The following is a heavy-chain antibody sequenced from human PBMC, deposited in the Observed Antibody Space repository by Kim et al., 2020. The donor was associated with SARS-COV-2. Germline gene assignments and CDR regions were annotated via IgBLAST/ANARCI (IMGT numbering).Heavy chain of an antibody. CDR2: INPSGGSTT. CDR3: ARGRGAMAGYYFDY. CDR1: GYTFTTYY. J-gene: IGHJ4*02. V-gene: IGHV1-46*01. D-gene: IGHD1-26*01. Sequence: ASVKVSCKASGYTFTTYYIHWVRQAPGQGLEWMGIINPSGGSTTTYAQKFQGRVTMTRDTSTSTVYMDLSSLTSEDTAVYYCARGRGAMAGYYFDYWGQGTLVTVSS.